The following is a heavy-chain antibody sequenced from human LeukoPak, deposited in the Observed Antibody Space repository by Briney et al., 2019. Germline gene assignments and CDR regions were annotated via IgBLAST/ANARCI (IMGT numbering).Heavy chain of an antibody. J-gene: IGHJ4*02. CDR3: ARPQSGSYYFDY. Sequence: ASVKVSCKASGYTFTGYYMHWVRQAPGQGLEWMGWMNPNSGNTGYAQKFQGRVTMTRNTSISTAYMELSSLRSEDTAVYYCARPQSGSYYFDYWGQGTLVTVSS. CDR1: GYTFTGYY. D-gene: IGHD1-26*01. V-gene: IGHV1-8*02. CDR2: MNPNSGNT.